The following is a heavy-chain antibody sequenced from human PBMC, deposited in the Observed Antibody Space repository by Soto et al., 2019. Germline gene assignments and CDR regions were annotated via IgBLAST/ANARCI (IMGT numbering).Heavy chain of an antibody. D-gene: IGHD6-6*01. V-gene: IGHV4-34*01. CDR2: INHSGST. CDR1: GGSFSCYY. J-gene: IGHJ3*02. Sequence: PSETLSLTCAVYGGSFSCYYWSWIRQPPGKGLEWIGEINHSGSTNYNPSLKSRVTISVDTSKSQFSLKLSSVTAADTAVYYCARSAEQLVQGDAFDIWGQGTMVTVSS. CDR3: ARSAEQLVQGDAFDI.